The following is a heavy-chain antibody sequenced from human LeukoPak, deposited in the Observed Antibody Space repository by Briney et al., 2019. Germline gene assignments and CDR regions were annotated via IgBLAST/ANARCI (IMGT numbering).Heavy chain of an antibody. J-gene: IGHJ4*02. CDR3: ARTTTFDY. V-gene: IGHV3-7*03. CDR1: GFTFSSYW. D-gene: IGHD1-1*01. Sequence: GGSLRLSCAASGFTFSSYWISWVRQAPGKGLEWVANIKQDGSEKYYVDSVKGRFTISRDNAKNSLYLQMNSLRAEDTAVYYCARTTTFDYWGQGTLVTVSS. CDR2: IKQDGSEK.